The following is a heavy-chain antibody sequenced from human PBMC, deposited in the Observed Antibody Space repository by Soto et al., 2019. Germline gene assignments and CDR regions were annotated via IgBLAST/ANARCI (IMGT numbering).Heavy chain of an antibody. J-gene: IGHJ1*01. D-gene: IGHD5-18*01. CDR1: GGSFSGYY. Sequence: SETLSLTCAVYGGSFSGYYWSWIRQPPGKGLEWIGEINHSGSTNYNPSLKSRVTISVXXXXXXFXLXLXXXTAAXTAVYDCARSQGYSYGYGYFQHWGQGTLVTVSS. CDR3: ARSQGYSYGYGYFQH. V-gene: IGHV4-34*01. CDR2: INHSGST.